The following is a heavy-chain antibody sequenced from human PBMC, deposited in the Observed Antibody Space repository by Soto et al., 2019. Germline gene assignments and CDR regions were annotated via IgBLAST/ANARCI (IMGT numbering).Heavy chain of an antibody. CDR1: GFTFSSYG. CDR2: IWSDGSDS. V-gene: IGHV3-33*01. CDR3: SRDRGYYDDGVDD. Sequence: QVQLVDSGGDVVQPGRSLRLSCAASGFTFSSYGMHWVRKAPDKGLEWVAVIWSDGSDSSYADSVKGRFTISRDNSKNTVYRQMNSLRVEDTAVYYCSRDRGYYDDGVDDWGQGTTVTVSS. J-gene: IGHJ6*02.